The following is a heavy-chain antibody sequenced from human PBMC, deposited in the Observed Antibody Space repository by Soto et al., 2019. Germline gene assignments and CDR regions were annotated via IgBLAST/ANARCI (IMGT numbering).Heavy chain of an antibody. J-gene: IGHJ4*02. D-gene: IGHD1-7*01. Sequence: GGSLRLSCAASEFTVSSNYMNWVRQAPGKGLECVSIIYSGGSTYYADSVKGRFTISRDNSKNTLYLQMNSLRADDTAVYYCARESDDWNYVFDYWGQGTLVTVSS. CDR3: ARESDDWNYVFDY. CDR2: IYSGGST. CDR1: EFTVSSNY. V-gene: IGHV3-53*01.